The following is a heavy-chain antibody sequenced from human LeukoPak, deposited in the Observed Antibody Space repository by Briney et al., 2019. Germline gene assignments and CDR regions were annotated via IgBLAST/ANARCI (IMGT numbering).Heavy chain of an antibody. CDR2: IYYSGST. CDR3: ARVGSSWYHDY. D-gene: IGHD6-13*01. J-gene: IGHJ4*02. CDR1: GGSISSYY. V-gene: IGHV4-59*08. Sequence: PSETLSLTCTVSGGSISSYYWSWIRRPPGKGLEWIAYIYYSGSTNYNPSLESRVTISVDTSKNQFSLKLSSVTAADTAVYYCARVGSSWYHDYWGQGTLVTVSS.